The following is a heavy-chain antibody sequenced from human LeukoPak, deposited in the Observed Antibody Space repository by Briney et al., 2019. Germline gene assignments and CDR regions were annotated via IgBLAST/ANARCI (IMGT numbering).Heavy chain of an antibody. V-gene: IGHV4-39*07. Sequence: SETLSLTCTVPGGSISSSSYYWGWIRQPPGKGLEWIGSIYYSGSTYYNPSLKSRVTISVDTSKNQFSLKLSSVTAADTAVYYCARDGGWELRNYYYGMDVWGQGTTVTVSS. CDR2: IYYSGST. CDR3: ARDGGWELRNYYYGMDV. J-gene: IGHJ6*02. D-gene: IGHD1-26*01. CDR1: GGSISSSSYY.